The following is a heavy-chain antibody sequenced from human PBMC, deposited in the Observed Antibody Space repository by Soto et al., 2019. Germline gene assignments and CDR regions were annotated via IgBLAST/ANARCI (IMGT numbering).Heavy chain of an antibody. CDR2: ISGSGGST. Sequence: GGSLRLSCAASGFTFSSYAMSWVRQAPGKGLEWVSAISGSGGSTYYADSVKGRFTISRDNSKNTLYLQMNSLRAEDTAVYYCAKEEYGEVMVRGVITRDLYYYYGMDVWGQGTTVTVSS. CDR3: AKEEYGEVMVRGVITRDLYYYYGMDV. D-gene: IGHD3-10*01. CDR1: GFTFSSYA. V-gene: IGHV3-23*01. J-gene: IGHJ6*02.